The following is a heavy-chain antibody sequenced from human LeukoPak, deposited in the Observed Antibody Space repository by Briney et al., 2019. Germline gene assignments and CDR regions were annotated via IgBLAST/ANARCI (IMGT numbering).Heavy chain of an antibody. CDR3: ARNVDTAMALMEFDY. CDR1: GGSISSSSYY. D-gene: IGHD5-18*01. V-gene: IGHV4-39*07. Sequence: SETLSLTCTVSGGSISSSSYYWGWIRQPPGKGLEWIGSIYYSGSTYYNPSLKSRVTISVDTSKNQFSLKLSFVTAADTAVYYCARNVDTAMALMEFDYWGQGTLVTVSS. J-gene: IGHJ4*02. CDR2: IYYSGST.